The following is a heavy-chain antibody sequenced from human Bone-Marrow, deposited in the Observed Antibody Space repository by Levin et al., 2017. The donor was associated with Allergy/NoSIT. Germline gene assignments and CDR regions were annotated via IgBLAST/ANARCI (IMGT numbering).Heavy chain of an antibody. CDR1: GFTFSSYW. Sequence: LSLTCAASGFTFSSYWTSWVRQAPGKGLEWVANIKPDGSAKYYVDSVKGRFTISRDNAKNSLYLQMNTLRAEDTAVYYCATYNHVPGIQYYFDYWGQGTLVTVSS. V-gene: IGHV3-7*01. D-gene: IGHD3-10*01. CDR3: ATYNHVPGIQYYFDY. CDR2: IKPDGSAK. J-gene: IGHJ4*02.